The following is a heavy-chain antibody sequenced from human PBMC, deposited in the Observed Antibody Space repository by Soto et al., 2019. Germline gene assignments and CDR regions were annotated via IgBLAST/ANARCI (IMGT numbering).Heavy chain of an antibody. Sequence: GGSLRLSCAASGFTFSSSVLSWVRQAPGKGLEYVSSITAIGVTYYADSMKGRFTISRDNSKNTLYLQLNSLRAEDTAVYYCAKREVAGTQYFDYWGQGTLVTVSS. CDR1: GFTFSSSV. CDR2: ITAIGVT. CDR3: AKREVAGTQYFDY. D-gene: IGHD6-19*01. V-gene: IGHV3-23*01. J-gene: IGHJ4*02.